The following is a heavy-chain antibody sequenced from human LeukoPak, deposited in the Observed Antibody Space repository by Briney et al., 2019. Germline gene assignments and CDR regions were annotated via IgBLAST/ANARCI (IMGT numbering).Heavy chain of an antibody. CDR1: GGSIDSSSYY. Sequence: PSETLSLTCAVSGGSIDSSSYYWGWIRQPPGKGLEWIGSIFRTGSTYYSASLKSRVTISVDTSKNQFSLKLSSVTAADTAVYYCARAPDILTGSNWFDPWGQGTLVTVSS. V-gene: IGHV4-39*07. J-gene: IGHJ5*02. CDR2: IFRTGST. D-gene: IGHD3-9*01. CDR3: ARAPDILTGSNWFDP.